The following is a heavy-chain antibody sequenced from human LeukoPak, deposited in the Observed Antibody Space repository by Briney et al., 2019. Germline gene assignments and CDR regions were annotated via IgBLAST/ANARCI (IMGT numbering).Heavy chain of an antibody. J-gene: IGHJ4*02. Sequence: ASVKVSCKAPGYTFTGYYMHWVRQAPGQGLEWMGWINPNSGGTNYAQKFQGRVTMTRDTSISTAYMELSRLRSDDTAVYYCARDGAAADSVYFDYWGQGTLVTVSS. V-gene: IGHV1-2*02. D-gene: IGHD6-13*01. CDR3: ARDGAAADSVYFDY. CDR1: GYTFTGYY. CDR2: INPNSGGT.